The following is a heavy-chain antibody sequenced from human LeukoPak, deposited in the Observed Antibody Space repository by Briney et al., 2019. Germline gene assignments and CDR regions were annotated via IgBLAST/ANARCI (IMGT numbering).Heavy chain of an antibody. D-gene: IGHD3-22*01. J-gene: IGHJ4*02. CDR2: INHSGST. CDR1: GGSFSGYY. Sequence: SETLSLTCAVYGGSFSGYYWSWIRQPPGKELEWIGEINHSGSTNYNPSLKSRVTISVDTSKNQFSLKLSSVTAADTAVYYCAREPYHDSSGYQDYWGQGTLVTVSS. CDR3: AREPYHDSSGYQDY. V-gene: IGHV4-34*01.